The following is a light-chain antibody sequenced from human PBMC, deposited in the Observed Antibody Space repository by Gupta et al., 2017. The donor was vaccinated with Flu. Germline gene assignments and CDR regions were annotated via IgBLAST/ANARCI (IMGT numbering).Light chain of an antibody. V-gene: IGKV1-39*01. J-gene: IGKJ2*03. Sequence: DIQMTQSPSSLSASVGDRVTITCRSSQSINSYLNWYQQKPGKAPKLLIYAASSWQSGVPSRFSGSGSGTDFTLTISSLQPEDVATYYCQQSYSTLVSFGQGTKLEIK. CDR3: QQSYSTLVS. CDR2: AAS. CDR1: QSINSY.